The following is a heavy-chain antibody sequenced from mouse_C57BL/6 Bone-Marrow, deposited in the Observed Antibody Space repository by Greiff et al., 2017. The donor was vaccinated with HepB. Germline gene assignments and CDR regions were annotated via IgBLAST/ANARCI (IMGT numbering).Heavy chain of an antibody. CDR3: ARSGAYDGYLAWFAY. CDR2: IDPSDSYT. V-gene: IGHV1-69*01. D-gene: IGHD2-3*01. Sequence: QVQLQQPGAELVMPGASVKLSCKASGYTFTSYWMHWVKQRPGQGLEWIGEIDPSDSYTNYNQKFKGKSTLTVDKSSSTAYMQLSSLTSEDSAVYYCARSGAYDGYLAWFAYWGQGTLGTVSA. CDR1: GYTFTSYW. J-gene: IGHJ3*01.